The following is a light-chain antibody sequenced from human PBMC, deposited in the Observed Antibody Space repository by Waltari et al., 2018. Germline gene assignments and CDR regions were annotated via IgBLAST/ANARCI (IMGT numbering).Light chain of an antibody. CDR3: QNHERLPAT. Sequence: EIGLTQSPGTLSLSPGERATLSCRASQSIGRYLVWYQQKPGQAPRLLTYAASSRATAIPDRFSGSGSGTDFSLTISRLEPEDFAVYYCQNHERLPATFGQGTKVEIK. J-gene: IGKJ1*01. CDR1: QSIGRY. CDR2: AAS. V-gene: IGKV3-20*01.